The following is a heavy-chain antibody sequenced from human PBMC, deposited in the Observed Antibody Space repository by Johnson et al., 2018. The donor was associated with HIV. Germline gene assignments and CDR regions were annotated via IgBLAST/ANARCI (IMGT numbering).Heavy chain of an antibody. CDR1: GFTFSSYD. J-gene: IGHJ3*02. V-gene: IGHV3-13*01. Sequence: VQLVESGGGFVQPGGSLRLSCAASGFTFSSYDMHWVRQATGKGLAWVSAIGTAGGTYYPGSVKGRVTISRENAKHSLYLQMNSRRAEDTALYYCARGCVGATLRAFDIWGQGTMVTVSS. D-gene: IGHD1-26*01. CDR3: ARGCVGATLRAFDI. CDR2: IGTAGGT.